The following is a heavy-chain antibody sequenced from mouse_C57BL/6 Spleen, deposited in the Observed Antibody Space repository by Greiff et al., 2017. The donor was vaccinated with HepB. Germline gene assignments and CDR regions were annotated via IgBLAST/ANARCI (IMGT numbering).Heavy chain of an antibody. Sequence: QVQLQQPGAELVKPGASVKMSCKASGYTFTSYWITWVKQRPGQGLEWIGDIYPGSGSTNYNEKFKSKATLAVDTSSSTAYMQLSSLTSEDSAVYYCARKEDLRSGPFDVWGTGTTVTVSS. CDR2: IYPGSGST. CDR1: GYTFTSYW. V-gene: IGHV1-55*01. CDR3: ARKEDLRSGPFDV. J-gene: IGHJ1*03. D-gene: IGHD1-1*01.